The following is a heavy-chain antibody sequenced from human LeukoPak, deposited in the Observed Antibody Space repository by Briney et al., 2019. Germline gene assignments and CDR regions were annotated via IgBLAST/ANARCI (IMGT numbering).Heavy chain of an antibody. D-gene: IGHD1-26*01. CDR3: ARDNSVGDNAWWFDP. Sequence: ASVKVSCKASGYTFTGYYMHWVRQAPGQGLEWMGWINPNSGGTNYAQKFQGRVTMTRDMSTSTDYMELSSLRSEDTAIYYCARDNSVGDNAWWFDPWGQGTLVTVSS. CDR2: INPNSGGT. J-gene: IGHJ5*02. CDR1: GYTFTGYY. V-gene: IGHV1-2*02.